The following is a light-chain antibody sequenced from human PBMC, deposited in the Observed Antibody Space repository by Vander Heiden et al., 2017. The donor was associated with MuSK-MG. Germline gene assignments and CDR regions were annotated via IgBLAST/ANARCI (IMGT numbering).Light chain of an antibody. V-gene: IGKV1-39*01. CDR3: QQTDSCPQT. Sequence: DIQMTQYPSSLSASVEDRVTITCRASQRMSSYLNWYQQRPGKAPKLLIYGASNVHSGVTSRFSGSGSVTDFILTISSLQPEDFATYYSQQTDSCPQTFGQRTKVEIK. J-gene: IGKJ1*01. CDR2: GAS. CDR1: QRMSSY.